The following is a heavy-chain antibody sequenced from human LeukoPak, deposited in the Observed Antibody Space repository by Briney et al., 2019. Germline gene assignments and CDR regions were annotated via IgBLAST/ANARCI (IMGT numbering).Heavy chain of an antibody. CDR2: INSDGSTT. J-gene: IGHJ4*02. Sequence: GGSLRLSCAASGFTFSSYWMHWFSHAPGKGLVWVSRINSDGSTTTYADSVKGRFTISRDTARNTLYLHMNSLGAEDTAVYYCARVTGDYVPFDYWGQGTLVSVS. D-gene: IGHD3-10*02. CDR1: GFTFSSYW. V-gene: IGHV3-74*01. CDR3: ARVTGDYVPFDY.